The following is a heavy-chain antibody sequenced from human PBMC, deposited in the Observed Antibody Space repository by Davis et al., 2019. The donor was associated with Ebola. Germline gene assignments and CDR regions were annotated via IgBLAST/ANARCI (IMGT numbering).Heavy chain of an antibody. D-gene: IGHD1-7*01. CDR2: ISYDGDNN. CDR1: GFTFSSYT. J-gene: IGHJ5*02. V-gene: IGHV3-30*04. Sequence: GESLKISCAASGFTFSSYTLHWVRQAPGKGLEWVAVISYDGDNNYHADSVQGRFTISRDDAKSTLFLQMNSLGVEDTAVYYCAMGNYPGTFDPWGQGTLVSVSS. CDR3: AMGNYPGTFDP.